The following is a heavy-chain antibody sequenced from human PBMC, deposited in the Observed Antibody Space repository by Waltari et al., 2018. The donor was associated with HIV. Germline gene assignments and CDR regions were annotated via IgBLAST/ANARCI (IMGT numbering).Heavy chain of an antibody. CDR3: ARVRCSSSSCYSGWFDP. CDR2: YSAYNGNT. CDR1: GYTFTSYG. Sequence: QVQLVQSGAEVKKPGASVKVSCKASGYTFTSYGISWVRQAPGQGLEWMGWYSAYNGNTNYAHKLQGRVTMTTDTSTSTATMELRRLRSDDTAVYYCARVRCSSSSCYSGWFDPWGQGTLVTVTS. D-gene: IGHD2-2*01. J-gene: IGHJ5*02. V-gene: IGHV1-18*01.